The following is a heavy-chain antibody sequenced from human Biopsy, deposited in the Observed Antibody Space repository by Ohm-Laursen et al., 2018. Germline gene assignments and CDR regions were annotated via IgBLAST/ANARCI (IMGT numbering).Heavy chain of an antibody. V-gene: IGHV4-4*07. Sequence: LSCAASGITTRSYWMSWIRQAPGKGLEWIGRIYTSGSPNYNLSLESRVTMSVDTSKNQFSLNLRSVTAADTAVYYCARGTGRYYVYGAFDIWGQGTVATVSS. J-gene: IGHJ3*02. CDR3: ARGTGRYYVYGAFDI. CDR2: IYTSGSP. D-gene: IGHD1-26*01. CDR1: GITTRSYW.